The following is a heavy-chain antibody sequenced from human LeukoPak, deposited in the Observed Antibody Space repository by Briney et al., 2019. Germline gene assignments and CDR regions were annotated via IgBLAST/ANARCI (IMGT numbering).Heavy chain of an antibody. CDR1: GFTFSDYY. V-gene: IGHV3-11*04. J-gene: IGHJ3*02. Sequence: GGPLRLSCAASGFTFSDYYMSWIRQAPGKGLEWVSYISSSGSTIYYADSVKGRFTISRDNAKNSLYLQMNSLRAEDTAVYYCARDQGATMVTYAFDIWGQGTMVTVSS. D-gene: IGHD3-10*01. CDR2: ISSSGSTI. CDR3: ARDQGATMVTYAFDI.